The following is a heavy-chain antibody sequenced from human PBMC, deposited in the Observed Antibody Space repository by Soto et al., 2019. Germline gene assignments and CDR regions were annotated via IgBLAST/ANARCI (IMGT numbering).Heavy chain of an antibody. CDR1: GYTFTAYY. V-gene: IGHV1-2*02. Sequence: QVQLVQSGAEVKKPGASVKVSCKTSGYTFTAYYIHWVRQAPGQGLEWMGWISPYGGGTKYAQKFQGRVTMTRDTSISTAYMELSRLRSDDTALYFCARQGSSWLFDYWGQGTLVTISS. J-gene: IGHJ4*02. D-gene: IGHD6-13*01. CDR3: ARQGSSWLFDY. CDR2: ISPYGGGT.